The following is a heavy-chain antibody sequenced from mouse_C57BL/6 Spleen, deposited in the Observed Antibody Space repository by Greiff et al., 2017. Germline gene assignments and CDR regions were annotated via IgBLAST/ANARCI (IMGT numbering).Heavy chain of an antibody. CDR2: IFPGRGST. CDR1: GYTFPSHW. D-gene: IGHD1-2*01. J-gene: IGHJ4*01. V-gene: IGHV1-56*01. Sequence: VQLQQSGPELVRPGASVKISCKAPGYTFPSHWMQWVRQRPGQGLEWIGEIFPGRGSTYYNEKFKGKATLTVDTSSSTAYMQLSSLPSEDSAVYCGARRRHYYAMDYWGQGTSVTVSS. CDR3: ARRRHYYAMDY.